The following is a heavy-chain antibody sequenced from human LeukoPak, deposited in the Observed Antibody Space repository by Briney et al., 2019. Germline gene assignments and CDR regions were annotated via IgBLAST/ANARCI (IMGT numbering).Heavy chain of an antibody. CDR1: GFTVSSNY. Sequence: PGGSLRLSCAASGFTVSSNYMSWVRQAPGKGLEWVSVIYSGGSTYYADSVKGRFTISRDNSKNTLYLQMNSLRAEDTAVYYCARGRYNWNDGYYYYTDVWGKGTTVTVSS. D-gene: IGHD1-1*01. CDR3: ARGRYNWNDGYYYYTDV. V-gene: IGHV3-66*01. J-gene: IGHJ6*03. CDR2: IYSGGST.